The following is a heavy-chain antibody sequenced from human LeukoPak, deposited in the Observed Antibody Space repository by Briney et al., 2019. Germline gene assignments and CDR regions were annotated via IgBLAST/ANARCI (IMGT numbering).Heavy chain of an antibody. Sequence: PGGSLRLSCAASGFTFSSYWMHWVRQAPGKGLVWVSRINTDGSSTSYADSVKGRFTISRDNAKNTLYLQMNSLRAEDTAVYYCARVSGYSYGYAPFDYWGQGTLVTVPS. CDR2: INTDGSST. J-gene: IGHJ4*02. CDR1: GFTFSSYW. V-gene: IGHV3-74*01. D-gene: IGHD5-18*01. CDR3: ARVSGYSYGYAPFDY.